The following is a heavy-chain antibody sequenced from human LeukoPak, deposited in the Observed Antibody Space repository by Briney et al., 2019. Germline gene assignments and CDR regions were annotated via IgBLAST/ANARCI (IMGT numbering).Heavy chain of an antibody. D-gene: IGHD4-11*01. CDR3: ARAWEMGTTAFDI. CDR2: IIPILGIA. CDR1: GGTFSSYA. J-gene: IGHJ3*02. Sequence: VASVKVSCKASGGTFSSYAISWVRQAPGQGLEWMGRIIPILGIANYAQKFQGRVTITADKSTSTAYMELSSLRSEDTAVYYCARAWEMGTTAFDIWGQGTMVTVSS. V-gene: IGHV1-69*04.